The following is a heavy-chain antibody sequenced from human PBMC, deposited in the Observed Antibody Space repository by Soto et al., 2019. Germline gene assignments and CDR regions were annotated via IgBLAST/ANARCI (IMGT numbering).Heavy chain of an antibody. CDR2: ISSSGSTI. J-gene: IGHJ4*02. Sequence: GGSLRLSCAASGFTFSSYSMNWVRQAPGKGLEWVSYISSSGSTIYYADSVKGRFTISRDNAKNTLYLQMNSLRAEDTAVYYCAKYYDSSGYIDYWGQGTLVTVSS. CDR1: GFTFSSYS. CDR3: AKYYDSSGYIDY. D-gene: IGHD3-22*01. V-gene: IGHV3-48*01.